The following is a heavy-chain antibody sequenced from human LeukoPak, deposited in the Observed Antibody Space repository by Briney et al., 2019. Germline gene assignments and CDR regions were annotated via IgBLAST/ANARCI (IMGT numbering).Heavy chain of an antibody. CDR3: ARDGGDCSSTSCYRSDWFDP. J-gene: IGHJ5*02. D-gene: IGHD2-2*02. Sequence: ASVKVSCKASGYTFTGYYMHWVRQAPGQGLEWMGIINPSGGSTSYAQKFQGRVTMTRDTSTSTVYMELSSLRSEDTAVYYCARDGGDCSSTSCYRSDWFDPWGQGTLVTVSS. CDR2: INPSGGST. V-gene: IGHV1-46*01. CDR1: GYTFTGYY.